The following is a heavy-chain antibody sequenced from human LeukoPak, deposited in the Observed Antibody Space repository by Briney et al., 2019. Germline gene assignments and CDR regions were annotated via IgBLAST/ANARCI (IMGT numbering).Heavy chain of an antibody. CDR3: AGQRQWLQSPGAFDI. D-gene: IGHD6-19*01. Sequence: QTLSLTCAISGDSVSINSAAWNWIRQYPSRGLEWLGSTYFRSKWYNDSAVSVKRRITINPDTSKNQFSVQLNSVTPEDTAGYYCAGQRQWLQSPGAFDIWGQGTMVTVSS. V-gene: IGHV6-1*01. J-gene: IGHJ3*02. CDR2: TYFRSKWYN. CDR1: GDSVSINSAA.